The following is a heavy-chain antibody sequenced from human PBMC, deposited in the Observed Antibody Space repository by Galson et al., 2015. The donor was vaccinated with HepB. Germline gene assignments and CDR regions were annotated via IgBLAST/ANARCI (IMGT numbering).Heavy chain of an antibody. CDR2: ISSSSSYI. CDR1: GFTFSSYS. V-gene: IGHV3-21*01. Sequence: SLRLSCAASGFTFSSYSMNWVRQAPGKGLEWVSSISSSSSYIYYADSVKGRFTISRDNAKNSLYLQMNSLRAEDTAVYYCARGRGGYSSSPPNDYWGQGTLVTVSS. CDR3: ARGRGGYSSSPPNDY. J-gene: IGHJ4*02. D-gene: IGHD6-6*01.